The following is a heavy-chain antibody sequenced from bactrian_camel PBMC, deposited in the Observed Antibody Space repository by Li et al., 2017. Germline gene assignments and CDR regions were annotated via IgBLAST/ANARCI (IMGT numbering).Heavy chain of an antibody. J-gene: IGHJ4*01. V-gene: IGHV3S53*01. CDR2: LDTNGAI. CDR3: AAKYGGNCGDWAQYHN. CDR1: GIHERHTC. D-gene: IGHD6*01. Sequence: HVQLVESGGGSVQAGGSLRLSCITSGIHERHTCLGWFRQAPEKEREGVATLDTNGAIFYADSVKGRFTISRDNSKNTVYLEFVSVQHDDTAMYYCAAKYGGNCGDWAQYHNWGQGTQVTVS.